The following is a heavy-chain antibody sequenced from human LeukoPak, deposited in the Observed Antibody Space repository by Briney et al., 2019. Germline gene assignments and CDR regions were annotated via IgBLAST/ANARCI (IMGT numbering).Heavy chain of an antibody. J-gene: IGHJ4*02. CDR3: ARSSASISLRS. V-gene: IGHV4-59*01. D-gene: IGHD2-21*01. Sequence: SETLSLTCTVSGGSISSYYWSWIRQPPGKGLEWIGYIYYSGSTNYNPSLKSRVTISVDTSKNQFSLKLSSVTAADTAVYYCARSSASISLRSWGQGTLVTVSS. CDR2: IYYSGST. CDR1: GGSISSYY.